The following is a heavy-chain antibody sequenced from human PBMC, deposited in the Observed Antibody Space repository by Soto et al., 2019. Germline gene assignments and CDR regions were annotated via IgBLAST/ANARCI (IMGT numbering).Heavy chain of an antibody. Sequence: SQTLSLTCAISGDSVSNTGAAWNWIRHSPSRGLEWLGKTYYRKSKWLYDYGVSVRSRITINPDTSKNQFSLHRTSVTPEDKSVDFSARDAAGFPSAFDSWGQGTLVTVSS. CDR3: ARDAAGFPSAFDS. CDR1: GDSVSNTGAA. D-gene: IGHD6-19*01. J-gene: IGHJ4*02. CDR2: TYYRKSKWLY. V-gene: IGHV6-1*01.